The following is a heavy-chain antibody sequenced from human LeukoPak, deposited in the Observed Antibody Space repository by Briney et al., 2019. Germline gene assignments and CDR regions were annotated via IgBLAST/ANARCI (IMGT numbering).Heavy chain of an antibody. J-gene: IGHJ5*02. CDR3: ARGHRGGDTTFDP. V-gene: IGHV1-8*03. Sequence: GASVKVSCKASGYSFTNYDINWVRQATGQGLEWMGWMNPKSGDTGYSQKFQGRVFITRDTSINTAYMELSSLGSDDTAVYYCARGHRGGDTTFDPWGQGTLVTVSS. CDR1: GYSFTNYD. D-gene: IGHD2-21*02. CDR2: MNPKSGDT.